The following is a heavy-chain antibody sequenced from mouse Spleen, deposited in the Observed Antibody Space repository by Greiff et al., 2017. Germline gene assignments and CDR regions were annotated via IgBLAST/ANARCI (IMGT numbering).Heavy chain of an antibody. Sequence: QVQLQQPGAELVRPGSSVKLSCKASGYTFTSYWMHWVKQRPIQGLEWIGNIYPSDSDTHYNQKFKDKATLTVDKSSSTAYMQLSSLTSEDSAVYYCARGTTVVNWYFDVWGTGTTVTVSS. V-gene: IGHV1-52*01. CDR1: GYTFTSYW. CDR2: IYPSDSDT. D-gene: IGHD1-1*01. CDR3: ARGTTVVNWYFDV. J-gene: IGHJ1*03.